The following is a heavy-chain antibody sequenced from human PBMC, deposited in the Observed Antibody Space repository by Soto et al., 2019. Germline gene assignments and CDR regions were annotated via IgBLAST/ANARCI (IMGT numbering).Heavy chain of an antibody. J-gene: IGHJ6*02. V-gene: IGHV3-30-3*01. D-gene: IGHD6-19*01. CDR1: GFTFSSYA. Sequence: GGSLRLSCAASGFTFSSYAMHWVRQAPGKGLEWVAVISYDGSNKYYADSVKGRFTISRGNSKNTLYLQMNSLRAEDTAVYYCSVSSGWLNYGMDVWGQGTTVTVSS. CDR3: SVSSGWLNYGMDV. CDR2: ISYDGSNK.